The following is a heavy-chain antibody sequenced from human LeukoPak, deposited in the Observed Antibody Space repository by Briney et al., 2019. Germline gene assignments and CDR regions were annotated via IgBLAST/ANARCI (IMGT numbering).Heavy chain of an antibody. CDR1: GYTFTGYY. Sequence: GASVKLSCKAFGYTFTGYYMHWVRQAPGQGLEWMGWINPNSGGTNYAQKFQGRVTMTRDTSISTAYMELSRLRSDDTAVYYCARGYYYDSSGYYFTFWGQGTLVTVSS. CDR3: ARGYYYDSSGYYFTF. D-gene: IGHD3-22*01. J-gene: IGHJ4*02. CDR2: INPNSGGT. V-gene: IGHV1-2*02.